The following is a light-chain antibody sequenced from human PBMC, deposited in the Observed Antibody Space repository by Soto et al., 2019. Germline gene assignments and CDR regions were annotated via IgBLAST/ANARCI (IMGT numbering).Light chain of an antibody. CDR2: EVS. Sequence: QSALTQPASVSGSPGQSITISCTGTSSDVGCYNYVSWYQQHPGKAPKLMIYEVSNRPSGVSNRFSGSKSGNTASLTISGLQAEDEADYYCSSYTSSSHPFGTGTKVTVL. J-gene: IGLJ1*01. CDR1: SSDVGCYNY. V-gene: IGLV2-14*01. CDR3: SSYTSSSHP.